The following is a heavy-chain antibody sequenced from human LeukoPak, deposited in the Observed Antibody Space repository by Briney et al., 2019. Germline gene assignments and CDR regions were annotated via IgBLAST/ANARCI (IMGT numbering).Heavy chain of an antibody. CDR1: GGSFSGYY. CDR3: ASSWVVPAALNLGTYYYYGMDV. V-gene: IGHV4-34*01. Sequence: SETLSLTCAVYGGSFSGYYWSWIRQPPGKGLEWIGEINHSGSTNYNPSPKSRVTISVDTSKNQFSLKLSSVTAADTAVYYCASSWVVPAALNLGTYYYYGMDVWGKGTTVTVSS. D-gene: IGHD2-2*01. CDR2: INHSGST. J-gene: IGHJ6*04.